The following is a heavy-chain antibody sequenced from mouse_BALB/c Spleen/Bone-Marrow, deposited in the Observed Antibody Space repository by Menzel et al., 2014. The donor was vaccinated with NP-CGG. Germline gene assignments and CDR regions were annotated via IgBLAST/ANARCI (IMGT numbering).Heavy chain of an antibody. D-gene: IGHD2-1*01. J-gene: IGHJ3*01. Sequence: VQLLQYGAELVRPGASVKLSCKASGYTFTSYWINWVKQRPGQGLEWNGNIYPSDSYTNYNQKFKDKATLSVDKSSSTAYMQLSSSTSEDSAVYYRTRREGNYAFAFWGQGTLVTVST. V-gene: IGHV1-69*02. CDR2: IYPSDSYT. CDR1: GYTFTSYW. CDR3: TRREGNYAFAF.